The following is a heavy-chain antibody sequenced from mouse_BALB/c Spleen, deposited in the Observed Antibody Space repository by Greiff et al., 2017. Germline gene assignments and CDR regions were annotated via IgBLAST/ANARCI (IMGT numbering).Heavy chain of an antibody. D-gene: IGHD1-1*02. V-gene: IGHV1-20*02. CDR1: GYSFTGYC. CDR2: INPYNGDT. J-gene: IGHJ3*01. CDR3: TTADYAWFAY. Sequence: VQLQQSGPELVKPGASVKISCKASGYSFTGYCMNWVKQSPGKSLEWIGRINPYNGDTFYNQKFKGKATVTVDKSSSTAHMQLRSLASEDSAVYCCTTADYAWFAYWGQGTLVTVSA.